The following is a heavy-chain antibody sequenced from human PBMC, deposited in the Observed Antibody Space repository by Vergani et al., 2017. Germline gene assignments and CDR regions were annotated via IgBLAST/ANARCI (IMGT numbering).Heavy chain of an antibody. Sequence: EVQLVETGGGLIQPGGSLRLSCAASGFTVSSNYMSWVRQAPGKGLEWVSVIYSGGSTHYADSVKGRFTISRDNSKNTLFLQMNNLRTEDTAIYYCAKQYFVSGNYLFDYWGQGTLVTVSS. CDR3: AKQYFVSGNYLFDY. D-gene: IGHD3-10*01. CDR2: IYSGGST. V-gene: IGHV3-53*02. CDR1: GFTVSSNY. J-gene: IGHJ4*02.